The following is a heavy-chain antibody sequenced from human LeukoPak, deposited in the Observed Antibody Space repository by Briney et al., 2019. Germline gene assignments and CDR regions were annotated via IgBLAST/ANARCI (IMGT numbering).Heavy chain of an antibody. CDR2: IIPIFGTA. V-gene: IGHV1-69*05. CDR1: GGTFSSYA. D-gene: IGHD6-13*01. J-gene: IGHJ5*02. Sequence: SVKVSCKASGGTFSSYAISWVRQAPGQGLKWMGGIIPIFGTANYAQKFQGRVTITTDESTSTAYMELSSLRSEDTAVYYCARGGIQLLVSWFDPWGQGTLVTVSS. CDR3: ARGGIQLLVSWFDP.